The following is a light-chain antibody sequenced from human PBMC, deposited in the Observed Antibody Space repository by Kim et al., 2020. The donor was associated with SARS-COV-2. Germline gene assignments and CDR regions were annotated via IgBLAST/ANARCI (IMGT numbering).Light chain of an antibody. CDR2: QDS. J-gene: IGLJ1*01. Sequence: SYELTQPPSVSVSPGQTASITCSGDKLGDKYACWYQQKPGQSPVLVIYQDSKRPSGIPERFSGSNSGNTATLTISGTQAMGEADYYCQAWDSSTGVFGTGTKVTVL. CDR3: QAWDSSTGV. CDR1: KLGDKY. V-gene: IGLV3-1*01.